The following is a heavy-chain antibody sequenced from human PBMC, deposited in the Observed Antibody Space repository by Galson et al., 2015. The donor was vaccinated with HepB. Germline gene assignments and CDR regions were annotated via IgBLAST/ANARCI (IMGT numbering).Heavy chain of an antibody. V-gene: IGHV3-30*18. Sequence: SLRLSCAASGFTFNTYGMHWFRQAPGKGLEWVAITSYDGRNKYYAGSVKGRFTISRDNSKNTLYLQMNSLRPEDTAVYYCAKDSGLYFASGELPDYWGQGTLVTVSS. CDR3: AKDSGLYFASGELPDY. CDR1: GFTFNTYG. J-gene: IGHJ4*02. D-gene: IGHD3-16*01. CDR2: TSYDGRNK.